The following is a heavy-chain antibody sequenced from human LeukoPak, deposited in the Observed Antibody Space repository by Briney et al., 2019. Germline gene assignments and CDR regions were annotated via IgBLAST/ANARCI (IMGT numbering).Heavy chain of an antibody. CDR2: ISGSGGST. J-gene: IGHJ4*02. CDR1: GFTVSKNY. Sequence: GGSLRLSCTASGFTVSKNYMSWVRQAPGKGLEWVSAISGSGGSTYYADSVKGRFTISRDNSKNTLYLQMNSLRAEDTAVYYCAKDWAWWFGEVNPFDYWGQGTLVTVAS. CDR3: AKDWAWWFGEVNPFDY. D-gene: IGHD3-10*01. V-gene: IGHV3-23*01.